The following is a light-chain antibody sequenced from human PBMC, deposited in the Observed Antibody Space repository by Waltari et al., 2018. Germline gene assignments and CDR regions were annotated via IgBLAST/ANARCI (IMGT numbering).Light chain of an antibody. CDR3: QAWDSGTV. J-gene: IGLJ2*01. CDR2: QNN. V-gene: IGLV3-1*01. Sequence: WHREKPGRSPGLVIHQNNKRPSGIPDRFSGSKPGKTATLTISGTQAMDEADYYCQAWDSGTVLGGGTKLTVL.